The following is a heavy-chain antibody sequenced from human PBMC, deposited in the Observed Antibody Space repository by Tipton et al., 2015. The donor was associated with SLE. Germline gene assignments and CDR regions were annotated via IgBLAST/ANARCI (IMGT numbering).Heavy chain of an antibody. Sequence: TLSLTCTVSGGSLSSTALYWGWLRQPPGKGLEWIGTVSYSGTTYNNPSLKTRVTISIDTSKKQFSLHLRSVTAADTAVYYCVRHGGFCSNGVCFHWFDPWGQGILVTVSS. D-gene: IGHD2-8*01. V-gene: IGHV4-39*01. CDR2: VSYSGTT. CDR3: VRHGGFCSNGVCFHWFDP. CDR1: GGSLSSTALY. J-gene: IGHJ5*02.